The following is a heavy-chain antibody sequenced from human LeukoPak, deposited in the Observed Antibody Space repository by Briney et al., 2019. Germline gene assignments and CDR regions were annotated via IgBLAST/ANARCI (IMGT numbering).Heavy chain of an antibody. CDR2: INSDGSST. CDR3: ARVNNEEVVTARGFDY. Sequence: GGSLRLSCAASGFTFSSYWMHWVRQAPGKGLVWVSRINSDGSSTSYADSVKGRFTISRDNAKNTLYLQMNSLRAEDTAVYYCARVNNEEVVTARGFDYWGQGTLVTVSS. J-gene: IGHJ4*02. D-gene: IGHD2-21*02. V-gene: IGHV3-74*01. CDR1: GFTFSSYW.